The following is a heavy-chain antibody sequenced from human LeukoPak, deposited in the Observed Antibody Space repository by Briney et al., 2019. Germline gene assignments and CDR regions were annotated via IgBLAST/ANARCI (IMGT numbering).Heavy chain of an antibody. CDR1: GFTFSYCG. D-gene: IGHD2-15*01. CDR2: IWNDGSNK. V-gene: IGHV3-33*01. J-gene: IGHJ4*02. Sequence: PGGSLRLSCAASGFTFSYCGMHWVRQTPDKGLQWVAVIWNDGSNKYYADSVKGRFTISRDNSKNTLSLQMNSLRAEDTAVYYCARDAYCSGGSYYHFDCWGQGTLVTVSS. CDR3: ARDAYCSGGSYYHFDC.